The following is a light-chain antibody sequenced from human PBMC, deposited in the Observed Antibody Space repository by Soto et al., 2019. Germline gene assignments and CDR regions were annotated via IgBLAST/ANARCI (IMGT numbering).Light chain of an antibody. CDR3: QQYHNWPPQYT. Sequence: EIVMTQSPASLSVSPGDGATLSCRASQSVASNVAWYQQKPGQGPRLLIHGASTRAAGVPARFSGSGSGTDVTLTIRSLQSEDFAVYYCQQYHNWPPQYTFGQGTKLQI. V-gene: IGKV3-15*01. CDR1: QSVASN. J-gene: IGKJ2*01. CDR2: GAS.